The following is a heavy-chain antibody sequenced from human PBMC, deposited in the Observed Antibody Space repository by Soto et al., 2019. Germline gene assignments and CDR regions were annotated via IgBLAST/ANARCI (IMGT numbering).Heavy chain of an antibody. CDR3: ARDLLYDYITAYYMDV. V-gene: IGHV3-48*01. CDR1: GFTFSSYS. J-gene: IGHJ6*03. Sequence: TGGSLRLSCAASGFTFSSYSMNWVRQAPGKGLEWVSYISSSSSTIYYADSVKGRFTISRDNAKNSLYLQMNSLRAEDTAVYYCARDLLYDYITAYYMDVWGKGTTVTVSS. CDR2: ISSSSSTI. D-gene: IGHD3-16*01.